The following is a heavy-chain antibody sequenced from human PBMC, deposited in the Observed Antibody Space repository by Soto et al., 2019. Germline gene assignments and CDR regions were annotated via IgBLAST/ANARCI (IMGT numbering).Heavy chain of an antibody. V-gene: IGHV1-3*01. Sequence: AXVKVSCKASGYTSTSYAMHWVRQAPGQRLEWMGWINAGNGNTKYSQKFQGRVTITRDTSASTAYMELSSLRSEDTAVYYCARAWVVVTAPDYWGQGTLVTVSS. CDR1: GYTSTSYA. CDR3: ARAWVVVTAPDY. J-gene: IGHJ4*02. CDR2: INAGNGNT. D-gene: IGHD2-21*02.